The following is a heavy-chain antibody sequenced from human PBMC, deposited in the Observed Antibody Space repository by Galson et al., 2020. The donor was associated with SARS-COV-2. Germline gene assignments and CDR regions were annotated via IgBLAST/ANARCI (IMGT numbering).Heavy chain of an antibody. J-gene: IGHJ4*02. Sequence: GESLKISCAASGFTFSSYAMSWVRQAPGKGLEWVSTISDSGGSTLYADSVKGRLTISRDNSKNTLYLQMKSLRAEDTALYYCAKSRLSDPYFDYWGQGTLVTVSS. V-gene: IGHV3-23*01. CDR3: AKSRLSDPYFDY. CDR2: ISDSGGST. D-gene: IGHD6-19*01. CDR1: GFTFSSYA.